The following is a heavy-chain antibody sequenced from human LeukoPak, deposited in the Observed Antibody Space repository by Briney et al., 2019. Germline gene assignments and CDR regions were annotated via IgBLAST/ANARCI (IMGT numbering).Heavy chain of an antibody. Sequence: GGSLRLSCAASGFTFSTYNMNWVRQAPGKGLEWVSSISSSRSSIYYSDSVKGRFTISRDNAENSLYLQMNNLRADDTAVYYCARDTYSSGTGLGYWGQGTLVTVSS. V-gene: IGHV3-21*01. J-gene: IGHJ4*02. CDR2: ISSSRSSI. CDR1: GFTFSTYN. CDR3: ARDTYSSGTGLGY. D-gene: IGHD6-19*01.